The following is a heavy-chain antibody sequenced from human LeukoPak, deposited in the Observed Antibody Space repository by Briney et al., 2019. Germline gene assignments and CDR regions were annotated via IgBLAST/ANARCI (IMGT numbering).Heavy chain of an antibody. CDR2: IYYSGST. J-gene: IGHJ5*02. CDR3: ARSRDYDILTGYYYSNWFDP. Sequence: SETLSLTCTVSGGSISSYYWSWIRQPPGKGLEWIGYIYYSGSTNYNPSLKSRVTISVDTSKNQFSLKLSSVTAADTAVYYCARSRDYDILTGYYYSNWFDPWGQGTLVTVSS. V-gene: IGHV4-59*01. D-gene: IGHD3-9*01. CDR1: GGSISSYY.